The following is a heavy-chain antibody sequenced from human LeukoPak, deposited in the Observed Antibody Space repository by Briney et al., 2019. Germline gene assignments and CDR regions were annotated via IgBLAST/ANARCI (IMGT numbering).Heavy chain of an antibody. CDR2: INFNSGGT. D-gene: IGHD1-1*01. CDR3: ARGKTTGTPGSLGY. CDR1: GYTFTGYF. Sequence: ASVKVSCKASGYTFTGYFIHWVRQAPGQGLEWMGWINFNSGGTNYAQKFQGWVTMTRDTSISTAYMELSRLRFDDTAVYYCARGKTTGTPGSLGYWGQGTLVTVSS. J-gene: IGHJ4*02. V-gene: IGHV1-2*04.